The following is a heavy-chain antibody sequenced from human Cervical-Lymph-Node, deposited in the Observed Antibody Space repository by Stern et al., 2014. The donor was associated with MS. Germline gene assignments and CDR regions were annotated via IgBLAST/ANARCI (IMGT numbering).Heavy chain of an antibody. J-gene: IGHJ5*02. CDR2: ISSSSSYI. Sequence: EVQLVESGGGLVKPGGSLRLSCAASGFTFSGYSMNWVRQAPGKGLEWVSSISSSSSYIYYADSVKGRFTISRDNAKNSLYLQMNSLRAEDTAVYYCARGTCSGGSCYENWFDPWGQGTLVTVSS. D-gene: IGHD2-15*01. CDR3: ARGTCSGGSCYENWFDP. V-gene: IGHV3-21*01. CDR1: GFTFSGYS.